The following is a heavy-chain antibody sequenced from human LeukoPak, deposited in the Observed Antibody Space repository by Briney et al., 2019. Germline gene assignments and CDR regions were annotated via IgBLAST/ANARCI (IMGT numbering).Heavy chain of an antibody. V-gene: IGHV4-34*01. D-gene: IGHD3-10*01. Sequence: SETLSLTCAVYGGSFSGYYWSWIRQPPGKGLEWIGEINHSGSTNYNPSLKSRVTISVDTSKNQFSLKLSSVTAADTAVYYCARDRGYGSGDVDYWGQGTLVTVSS. CDR2: INHSGST. J-gene: IGHJ4*02. CDR3: ARDRGYGSGDVDY. CDR1: GGSFSGYY.